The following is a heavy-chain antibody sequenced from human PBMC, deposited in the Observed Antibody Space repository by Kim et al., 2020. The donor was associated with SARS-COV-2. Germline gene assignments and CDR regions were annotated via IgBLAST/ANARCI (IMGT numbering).Heavy chain of an antibody. V-gene: IGHV5-51*01. J-gene: IGHJ3*02. CDR1: GYNFASYW. D-gene: IGHD3-10*01. CDR2: IYPCDSKI. Sequence: GESLKISCKGSGYNFASYWIGWVRQMPGEGLEWMAIIYPCDSKIRYSTFFQGQVTVPADNADRAAHAPWSSPKASETAMDYCARQRPGTGTCDIWGQGT. CDR3: ARQRPGTGTCDI.